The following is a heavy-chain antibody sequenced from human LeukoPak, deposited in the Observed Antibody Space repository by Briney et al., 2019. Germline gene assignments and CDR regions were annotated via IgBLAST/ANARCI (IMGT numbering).Heavy chain of an antibody. J-gene: IGHJ4*02. CDR2: IYYSGST. V-gene: IGHV4-39*01. Sequence: SETLSLTCTVSGGSISSSSYYWGWIRQPPGKGLEWIGSIYYSGSTYYNPSLKSRVTISVDTSKNQFSLKLSSVTAADTAVYYCARHSVAEDEPSGPRSCTSHCHSGLNFDYWGQGTLVTVSS. CDR3: ARHSVAEDEPSGPRSCTSHCHSGLNFDY. CDR1: GGSISSSSYY. D-gene: IGHD2-15*01.